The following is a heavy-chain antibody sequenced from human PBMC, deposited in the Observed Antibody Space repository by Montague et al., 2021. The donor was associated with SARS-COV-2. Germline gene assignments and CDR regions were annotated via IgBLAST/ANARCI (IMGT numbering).Heavy chain of an antibody. CDR1: GGFISSSY. CDR3: ARDLLPPRTAIKTNFFGLDV. D-gene: IGHD2-21*02. Sequence: SETLSLTCTVPGGFISSSYWSWIRQPPGKGLEWIGYIYHSGNTNYNPSLKIRVTISIDTSMNQFSLSLSSMTAADTAVYFCARDLLPPRTAIKTNFFGLDVWGQGTTVIVSS. J-gene: IGHJ6*02. CDR2: IYHSGNT. V-gene: IGHV4-59*01.